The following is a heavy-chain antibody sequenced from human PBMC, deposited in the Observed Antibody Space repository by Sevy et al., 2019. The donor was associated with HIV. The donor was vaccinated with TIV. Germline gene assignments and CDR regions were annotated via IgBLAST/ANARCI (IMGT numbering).Heavy chain of an antibody. V-gene: IGHV3-30*18. CDR2: ISHDGINE. CDR1: GFSFSYYG. CDR3: ANAYSRSYSHPHLYALDV. Sequence: GGSLRLSCIGSGFSFSYYGIHWVRQSPGKGLDWVALISHDGINEYDADSVKGRFTISRDNSKNTVYLEMNSLRNEDTAIYFCANAYSRSYSHPHLYALDVWGQGTTVTVSS. D-gene: IGHD1-26*01. J-gene: IGHJ6*02.